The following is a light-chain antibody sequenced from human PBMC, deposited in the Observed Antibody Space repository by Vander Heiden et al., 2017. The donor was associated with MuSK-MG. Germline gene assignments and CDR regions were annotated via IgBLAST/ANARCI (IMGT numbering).Light chain of an antibody. CDR2: SNN. J-gene: IGLJ3*02. V-gene: IGLV1-44*01. CDR1: SSNIGSNT. CDR3: AAWDDSLNVLNWV. Sequence: QSVLTQPPSASGTPGQRVTISCSGSSSNIGSNTVNWYQQLPGTAPKLLSYSNNQRPSGVPDRFSGSKSGTSASLAISGLQSEDEADYYCAAWDDSLNVLNWVFGGGTKLTVL.